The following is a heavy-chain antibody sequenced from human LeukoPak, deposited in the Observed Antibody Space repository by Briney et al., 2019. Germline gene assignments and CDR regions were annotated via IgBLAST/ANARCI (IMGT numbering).Heavy chain of an antibody. J-gene: IGHJ4*02. CDR1: GGSISNYY. Sequence: SETLSLTCTVSGGSISNYYWSWIRQPPGKGLEWIGEINHSGSTNYNPSLKSRVTISVDTSKNQFSLKLSSVTAADTAVYYCARAHPLGYCSSTSCYGGGTDYWGQGTLVTVSS. CDR2: INHSGST. CDR3: ARAHPLGYCSSTSCYGGGTDY. D-gene: IGHD2-2*01. V-gene: IGHV4-34*01.